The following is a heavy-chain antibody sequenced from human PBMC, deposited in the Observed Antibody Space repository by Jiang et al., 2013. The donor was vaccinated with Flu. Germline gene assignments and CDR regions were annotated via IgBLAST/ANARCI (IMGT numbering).Heavy chain of an antibody. V-gene: IGHV4-4*07. Sequence: LLKPSETLSLTCTVSGGSISSYYWSWIRQPAGKGLEWIGRIYTSGSTNYNPSLKSRVTMSVDTSKNQFSLKLSSVTAADTAVYYCAREFRVVVPAATYYYYYYYMDVWGKGTT. CDR2: IYTSGST. J-gene: IGHJ6*03. CDR1: GGSISSYY. CDR3: AREFRVVVPAATYYYYYYYMDV. D-gene: IGHD2-2*01.